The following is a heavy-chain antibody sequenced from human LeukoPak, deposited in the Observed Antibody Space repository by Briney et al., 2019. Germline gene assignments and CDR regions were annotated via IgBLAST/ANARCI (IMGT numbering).Heavy chain of an antibody. Sequence: SETLSLTCAVYGGSFSGYYWSWIRQPPGKGLEWIGEINHSGSTNYNPSLKSRVTMSVDTSKNQFSLKLGSVTAADTAVYYCARHSPLPSYDFWSGYHPPLFDYWGQGTLVTVSS. D-gene: IGHD3-3*01. CDR2: INHSGST. CDR1: GGSFSGYY. J-gene: IGHJ4*02. CDR3: ARHSPLPSYDFWSGYHPPLFDY. V-gene: IGHV4-34*01.